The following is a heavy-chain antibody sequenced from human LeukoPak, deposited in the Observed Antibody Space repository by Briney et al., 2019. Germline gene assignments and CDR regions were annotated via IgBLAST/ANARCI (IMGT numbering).Heavy chain of an antibody. CDR2: INQDESAK. D-gene: IGHD3-22*01. CDR3: ARAGYYYDSKRKFDP. J-gene: IGHJ5*02. Sequence: GRSLRLSCAASGFTFDDYAMHWVRQAPGKGLEWVASINQDESAKFYVDSVKGRFTISRDNAKNSLYLQMNSLRAEDTAVYYCARAGYYYDSKRKFDPWGQGTLVTVSS. V-gene: IGHV3-7*01. CDR1: GFTFDDYA.